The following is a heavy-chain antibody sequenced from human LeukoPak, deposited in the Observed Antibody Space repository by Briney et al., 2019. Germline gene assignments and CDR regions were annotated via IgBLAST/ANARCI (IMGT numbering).Heavy chain of an antibody. J-gene: IGHJ6*04. CDR2: IIPIFGTA. CDR1: GDTFSSYA. Sequence: ASVKVSCKASGDTFSSYAISRVRQAPGQGLEWMGGIIPIFGTANYAQKFQGRVTITADESTSTAYMELSSLRSEDTAVYYCARDRCSSTSCPYRSNYYYYGMDVWGKGTTVTVSS. CDR3: ARDRCSSTSCPYRSNYYYYGMDV. V-gene: IGHV1-69*13. D-gene: IGHD2-2*01.